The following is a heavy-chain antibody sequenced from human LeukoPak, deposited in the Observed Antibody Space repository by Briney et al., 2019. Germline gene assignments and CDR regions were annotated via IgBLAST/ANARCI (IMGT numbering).Heavy chain of an antibody. D-gene: IGHD6-6*01. CDR2: IYYSGST. V-gene: IGHV4-59*01. Sequence: ETLSLTCTVSGGSISSYYWSWIRQPPGKGLEWIGYIYYSGSTNYNPSLKSRVTISVDTSKNQFSLKLSSVTAADTAVYYCARLAARLFDYWGQGTLVTVSS. CDR1: GGSISSYY. J-gene: IGHJ4*02. CDR3: ARLAARLFDY.